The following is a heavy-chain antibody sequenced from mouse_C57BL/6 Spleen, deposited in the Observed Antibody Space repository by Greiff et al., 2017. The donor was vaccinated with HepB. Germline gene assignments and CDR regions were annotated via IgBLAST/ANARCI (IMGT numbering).Heavy chain of an antibody. CDR1: GYTFTSYW. Sequence: QVQLQQPGAELVKPGASVKLSCKASGYTFTSYWMQWVKQRPGQGLGWIGEIDPSDSYTNYNQKFKGKATLTVDTSSSTAYMQLSSLTSEDSAVYYCARSSIYYYGSSWFAYWGQGTLVTVSA. CDR2: IDPSDSYT. J-gene: IGHJ3*01. V-gene: IGHV1-50*01. CDR3: ARSSIYYYGSSWFAY. D-gene: IGHD1-1*01.